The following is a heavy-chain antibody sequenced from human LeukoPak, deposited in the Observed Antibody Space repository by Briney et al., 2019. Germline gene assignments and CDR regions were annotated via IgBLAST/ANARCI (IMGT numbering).Heavy chain of an antibody. Sequence: GGSLRLSCAASGFTFSSYSMNWVRQAPGKGLGWVSSISSSSSYIYYADSVKGRFTISRDNSNNTLYLQMNSLRAEDTAVYYCARDWNYDSSQDYWGQGTLVTVSS. CDR1: GFTFSSYS. V-gene: IGHV3-21*04. CDR3: ARDWNYDSSQDY. J-gene: IGHJ4*02. D-gene: IGHD3-22*01. CDR2: ISSSSSYI.